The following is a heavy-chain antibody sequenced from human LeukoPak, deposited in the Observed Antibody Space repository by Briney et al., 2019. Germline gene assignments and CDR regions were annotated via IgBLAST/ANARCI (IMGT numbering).Heavy chain of an antibody. CDR1: GFTFSSYG. D-gene: IGHD2-15*01. J-gene: IGHJ4*02. CDR2: IRYDGSNK. CDR3: AFPRYCSGGSCYPFDY. Sequence: GGSLRLSCAASGFTFSSYGMHWVRQAPGKGLEWVAFIRYDGSNKYYADSVKGRFTISRDNAKNSLYLQMNSLRAEDTAVYYCAFPRYCSGGSCYPFDYWGQGTLVTVSS. V-gene: IGHV3-30*02.